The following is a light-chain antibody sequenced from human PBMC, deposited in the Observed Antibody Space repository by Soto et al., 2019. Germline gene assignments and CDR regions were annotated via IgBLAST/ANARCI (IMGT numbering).Light chain of an antibody. CDR3: QHYGTSPLT. CDR1: QSVSHA. J-gene: IGKJ3*01. V-gene: IGKV3-11*01. Sequence: EVVLTQSPATLSLSPGDRATLSCRASQSVSHALAWYQQKPGQAPRLLIHDASSRATGIPARFSGSGSETDFTLTISSLEPEDFAVYYCQHYGTSPLTFGPGTKVHIK. CDR2: DAS.